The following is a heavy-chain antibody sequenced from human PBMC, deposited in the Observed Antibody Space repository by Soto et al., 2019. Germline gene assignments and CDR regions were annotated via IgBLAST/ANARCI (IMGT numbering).Heavy chain of an antibody. V-gene: IGHV5-51*01. D-gene: IGHD3-16*01. CDR3: ARHQRDDASRKIDC. Sequence: GESLKISCKGSEYTFTNYWIGWVRQMPGKGLEWMGIINPADSDIKYSPSFQGQVTISADKSIGTAYLQWSSLKASDTAMYYCARHQRDDASRKIDCWGQGTLVTVSS. J-gene: IGHJ4*02. CDR2: INPADSDI. CDR1: EYTFTNYW.